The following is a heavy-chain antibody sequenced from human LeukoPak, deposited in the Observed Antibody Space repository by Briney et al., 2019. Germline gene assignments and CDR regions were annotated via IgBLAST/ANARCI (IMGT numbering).Heavy chain of an antibody. CDR3: AKVNSAWHPIDY. Sequence: GRSLRLSCAASGITVSSNYMSWVRQAPGKGLEWVSTISSGRSTYYADSVKGRFTISRDNSKNTLSLQMNSLRVEDTALYYCAKVNSAWHPIDYWGQGTLVTVSS. CDR1: GITVSSNY. V-gene: IGHV3-53*01. J-gene: IGHJ4*02. CDR2: ISSGRST. D-gene: IGHD1-26*01.